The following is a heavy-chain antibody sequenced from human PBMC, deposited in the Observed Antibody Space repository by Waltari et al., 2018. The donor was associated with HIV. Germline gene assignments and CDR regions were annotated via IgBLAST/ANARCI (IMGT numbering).Heavy chain of an antibody. CDR3: ARAGTGAAAGFDF. CDR1: GYSFITYA. J-gene: IGHJ4*02. Sequence: QVQLVQSGAEVKKPGAAVKVSCKASGYSFITYAIQWVRQAPGQRPEWMGWINTGNGNTKYSQKFQGRVTITRDTSASTAYMDLNSLRSEDTAVYYCARAGTGAAAGFDFWGQGTLVTVSA. V-gene: IGHV1-3*04. D-gene: IGHD6-13*01. CDR2: INTGNGNT.